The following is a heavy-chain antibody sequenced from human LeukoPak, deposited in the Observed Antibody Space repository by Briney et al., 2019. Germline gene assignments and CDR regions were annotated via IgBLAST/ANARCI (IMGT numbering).Heavy chain of an antibody. Sequence: QSGGFLRLSCAASGFTFSSYAMSWVRQAPGKGLEWVSAISGSGGSTYYADSVKGRFTISRDNSKNTLYLQMNSLRAEDTAVYYCAKDRTAARPYYFDYWGQGTLVTVSS. J-gene: IGHJ4*02. CDR3: AKDRTAARPYYFDY. V-gene: IGHV3-23*01. CDR2: ISGSGGST. CDR1: GFTFSSYA. D-gene: IGHD6-6*01.